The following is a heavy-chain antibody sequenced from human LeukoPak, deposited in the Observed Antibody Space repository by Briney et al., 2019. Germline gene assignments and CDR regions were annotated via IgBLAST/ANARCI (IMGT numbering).Heavy chain of an antibody. CDR2: ISLSGLT. D-gene: IGHD2-8*01. CDR1: GFTFSDAAM. Sequence: PGGSLRLSCAASGFTFSDAAMTWGRQPPGQGLEWIGEISLSGLTNYNPSLKSRVTMALDKSKNHLSLNLTSVTAADTAVYYCSRENGAFSPFGYWGQGTLVTVPS. J-gene: IGHJ4*02. V-gene: IGHV4-4*02. CDR3: SRENGAFSPFGY.